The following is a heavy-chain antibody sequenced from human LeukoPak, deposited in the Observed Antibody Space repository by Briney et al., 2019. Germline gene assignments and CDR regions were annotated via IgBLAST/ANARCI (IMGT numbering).Heavy chain of an antibody. V-gene: IGHV4-30-4*01. CDR3: ARGRSSSWSSFDY. D-gene: IGHD6-13*01. CDR1: GGSISCGDYF. Sequence: PSQTLSLTCTVSGGSISCGDYFWSWIRQPPGKGLEWIGYIYNNGRTYYNPSLKSRVTISVDTSKNLFSLKVSSVTAADAAVYYCARGRSSSWSSFDYWGQGTLVTVSS. J-gene: IGHJ4*02. CDR2: IYNNGRT.